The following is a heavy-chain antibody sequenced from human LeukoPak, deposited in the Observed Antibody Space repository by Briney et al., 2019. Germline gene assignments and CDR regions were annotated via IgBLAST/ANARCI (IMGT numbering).Heavy chain of an antibody. CDR3: ARDPIAAAGNYYYYGMDV. V-gene: IGHV1-18*01. D-gene: IGHD6-13*01. CDR2: ISAYNGNT. Sequence: GASVKVSCKASGYTFTSYGISWVRQAPGQGLEWMGWISAYNGNTNYAQKPQGRVTMTTDTSTSTAYMELRSLRSDDTAVYYCARDPIAAAGNYYYYGMDVWGQGTTVTVSS. J-gene: IGHJ6*02. CDR1: GYTFTSYG.